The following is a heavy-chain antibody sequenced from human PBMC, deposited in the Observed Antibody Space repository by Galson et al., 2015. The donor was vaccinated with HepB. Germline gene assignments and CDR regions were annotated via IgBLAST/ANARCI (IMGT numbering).Heavy chain of an antibody. V-gene: IGHV1-2*02. CDR3: ATVEYSGSQRVFDN. Sequence: SVKVSCKASGYTFIGYHMHWVRQAPGQGLEWMGWINPNSGGTNYAQKFQGRVTMTRDTSISTAYMDLSNLRFEDTAVYYCATVEYSGSQRVFDNWGQGTQVTVSS. CDR2: INPNSGGT. D-gene: IGHD1-26*01. CDR1: GYTFIGYH. J-gene: IGHJ4*02.